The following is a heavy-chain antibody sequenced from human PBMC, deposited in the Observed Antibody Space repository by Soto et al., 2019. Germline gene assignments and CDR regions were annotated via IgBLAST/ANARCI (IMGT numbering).Heavy chain of an antibody. V-gene: IGHV3-74*03. CDR3: ATDGSYAQYV. D-gene: IGHD2-2*01. CDR2: INSDGSVT. J-gene: IGHJ6*02. Sequence: SLRLSCAASGFTFSTTWMHWVRQAPGKGLVWVSHINSDGSVTTYAESVKGRFTISRDNAKNTVYLQMNSLRAEDTAVYYCATDGSYAQYVWGQGTTVTVSS. CDR1: GFTFSTTW.